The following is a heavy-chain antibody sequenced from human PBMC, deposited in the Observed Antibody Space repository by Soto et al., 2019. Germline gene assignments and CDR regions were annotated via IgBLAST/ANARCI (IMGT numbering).Heavy chain of an antibody. CDR2: VYWDDDK. V-gene: IGHV2-5*02. Sequence: QITLKASGPTLVKPTQTLTLTCSFSGFSPSTSGVGMGWIRQPPGKALEWLALVYWDDDKRYSPSLKSRLTITKDTSKNQVVLTLTNMDPVDTATYYCARHTTTSGYFDYWGQGTLVTVSS. D-gene: IGHD4-17*01. CDR1: GFSPSTSGVG. CDR3: ARHTTTSGYFDY. J-gene: IGHJ4*02.